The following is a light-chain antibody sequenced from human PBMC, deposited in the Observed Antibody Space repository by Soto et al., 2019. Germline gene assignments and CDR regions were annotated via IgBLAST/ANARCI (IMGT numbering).Light chain of an antibody. CDR2: KAS. Sequence: DIQMTQSPSTLSASIGDRVSITCRASQSIGSWLAWYQQKPGKAPKLLIYKASTLETGVPSRFSGSGSATEFSLTLSSLEPDDFATYYCQRYEGAKTFGPGTKVEL. CDR1: QSIGSW. J-gene: IGKJ1*01. CDR3: QRYEGAKT. V-gene: IGKV1-5*03.